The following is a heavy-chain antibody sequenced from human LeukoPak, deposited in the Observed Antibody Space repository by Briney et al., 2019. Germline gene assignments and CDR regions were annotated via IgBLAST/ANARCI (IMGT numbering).Heavy chain of an antibody. V-gene: IGHV3-23*01. J-gene: IGHJ4*02. CDR3: AKTPVVVPAAGLDY. CDR1: GFTFSSYA. Sequence: PGGSLRLSCAASGFTFSSYAMIWVRQAPGKGREGVSAISGSGGSTYYADSVKGRFTISRDNSKNTLYLQMHSLSAEDTGVYYCAKTPVVVPAAGLDYWGQGTLVTVSS. CDR2: ISGSGGST. D-gene: IGHD2-2*01.